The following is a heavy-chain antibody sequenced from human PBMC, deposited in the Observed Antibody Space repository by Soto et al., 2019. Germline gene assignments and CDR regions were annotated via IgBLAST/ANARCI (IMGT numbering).Heavy chain of an antibody. V-gene: IGHV3-21*01. Sequence: GGSLRLSCAASGFTFRTSSMTWVRQAPGKGLEWVSSISASNTHIYYADSVKGRFTISRDNAKNSVYLEMSSLRAEDTAVYYCARDDMGYYDFWSGYRQTYFYYGMDVWGQGTTVTVSS. CDR1: GFTFRTSS. CDR3: ARDDMGYYDFWSGYRQTYFYYGMDV. D-gene: IGHD3-3*01. CDR2: ISASNTHI. J-gene: IGHJ6*02.